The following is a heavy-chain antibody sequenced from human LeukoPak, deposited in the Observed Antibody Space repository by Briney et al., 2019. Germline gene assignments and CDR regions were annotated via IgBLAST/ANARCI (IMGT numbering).Heavy chain of an antibody. D-gene: IGHD1-1*01. CDR3: ARTNNWNDDYYYYYYMDV. V-gene: IGHV4-4*07. CDR1: GGSISSYY. J-gene: IGHJ6*03. Sequence: SETLSLTCTVSGGSISSYYWSWIRQPAGKGLEWIGRIYTSGSTNYNPSLKSRVTISVDTSKNQFSLKLSSVTAADTAVYYCARTNNWNDDYYYYYYMDVWGKGTTVTVSS. CDR2: IYTSGST.